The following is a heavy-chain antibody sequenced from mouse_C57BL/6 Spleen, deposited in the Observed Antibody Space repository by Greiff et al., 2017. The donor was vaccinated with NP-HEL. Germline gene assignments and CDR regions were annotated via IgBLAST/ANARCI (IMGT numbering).Heavy chain of an antibody. CDR3: AREPYDGKTYAIDY. D-gene: IGHD2-3*01. CDR2: INYDGSST. V-gene: IGHV5-16*01. J-gene: IGHJ4*01. CDR1: GFTFSDYY. Sequence: EVMLVESEGGLVQPGSSMKLSCTASGFTFSDYYMAWVRQVPEKGLEWVANINYDGSSTYYLDSLKSRFIISRDNAKNILYLQMSRLKSEDTATYYCAREPYDGKTYAIDYWGQGTSVTVSS.